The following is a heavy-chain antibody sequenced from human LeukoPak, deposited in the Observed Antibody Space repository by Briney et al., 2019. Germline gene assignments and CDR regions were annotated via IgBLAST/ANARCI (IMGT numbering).Heavy chain of an antibody. CDR3: ARAPYGDYYFDY. CDR1: GYTFTSYY. J-gene: IGHJ4*02. CDR2: INPSGGTT. D-gene: IGHD4-17*01. V-gene: IGHV1-46*01. Sequence: GASVKVSCKASGYTFTSYYMHWVRQAPGQELEWMGIINPSGGTTTYAQKFQGRVTMARDTSTSTVYMELSSLRSEDTAVYYCARAPYGDYYFDYWGQGTLVTVSS.